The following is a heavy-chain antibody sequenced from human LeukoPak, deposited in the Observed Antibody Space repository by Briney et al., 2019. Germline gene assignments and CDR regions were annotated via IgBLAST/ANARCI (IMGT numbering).Heavy chain of an antibody. CDR2: SNPSGGST. J-gene: IGHJ4*02. CDR1: GHTFTSYY. D-gene: IGHD3-3*01. V-gene: IGHV1-46*01. Sequence: ASVKVSCKASGHTFTSYYMHWVRQAHGQGLEWMGISNPSGGSTSYAQKFQGRVTMTRDTSTSTVYMELSSLRSEDTAVYYCARVPSPRVRFLEWLLSYWGQGTLVTVSS. CDR3: ARVPSPRVRFLEWLLSY.